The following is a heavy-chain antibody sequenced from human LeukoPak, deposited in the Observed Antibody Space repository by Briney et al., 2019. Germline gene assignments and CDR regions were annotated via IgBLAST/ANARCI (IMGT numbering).Heavy chain of an antibody. CDR1: GGSLSGYY. Sequence: PSETLSLTCAVYGGSLSGYYWSWIRQPPGRGLEWIGEINHSGSTNYNPSLKSRVTISVDTSKNQFSLKLSSVTAADTAVYYCARQLGYWGQGTLVTVSS. CDR3: ARQLGY. J-gene: IGHJ4*02. D-gene: IGHD6-13*01. V-gene: IGHV4-34*01. CDR2: INHSGST.